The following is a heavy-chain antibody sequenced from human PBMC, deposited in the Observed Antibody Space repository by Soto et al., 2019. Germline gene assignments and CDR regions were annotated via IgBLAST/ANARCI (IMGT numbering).Heavy chain of an antibody. CDR1: GGSISSSSYY. V-gene: IGHV4-39*01. CDR3: ARQRLTRRAFDI. J-gene: IGHJ3*02. D-gene: IGHD3-16*01. CDR2: IYYSGST. Sequence: QLQLQESGPGLVKPSETLSLTCTVSGGSISSSSYYWGWIRQPPGKGLEWIGSIYYSGSTYYNPSLKRRXXIXVXXSQNQFSLKLSSVPAADTAVYYCARQRLTRRAFDIWGQGTMVTVSS.